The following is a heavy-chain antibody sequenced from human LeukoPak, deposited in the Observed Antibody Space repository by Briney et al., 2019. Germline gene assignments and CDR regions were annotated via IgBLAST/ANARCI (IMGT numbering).Heavy chain of an antibody. CDR1: GYTFTRYG. Sequence: ASVKVSCKASGYTFTRYGLSWVRQAPGQGLEWMGWISGYSGKTNYAQKLQDRVTMTTDTSTSTAYMELRSLRSDDTAVYYCARGYSGYAPHDYWAREPWSPSPQ. V-gene: IGHV1-18*01. D-gene: IGHD5-12*01. J-gene: IGHJ4*02. CDR2: ISGYSGKT. CDR3: ARGYSGYAPHDY.